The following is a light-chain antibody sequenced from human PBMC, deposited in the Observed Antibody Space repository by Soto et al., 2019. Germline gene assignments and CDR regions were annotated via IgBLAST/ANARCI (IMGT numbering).Light chain of an antibody. CDR3: QQYSIWRT. CDR2: GAS. V-gene: IGKV3-15*01. J-gene: IGKJ1*01. CDR1: GSVSTN. Sequence: IEMTQSPATLSLAPWERVTLSCRASGSVSTNLAWYQQKAGQAPRLLIYGASTRATGIPARFSGSGSGTEFTLTISSLQSEDFAVYYCQQYSIWRTFGQGTKVDIK.